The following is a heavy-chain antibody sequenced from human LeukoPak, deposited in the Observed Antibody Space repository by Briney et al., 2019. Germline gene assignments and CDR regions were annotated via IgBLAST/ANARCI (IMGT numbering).Heavy chain of an antibody. D-gene: IGHD3-10*01. J-gene: IGHJ4*02. CDR1: GFTVSSNY. CDR2: IYSGGST. CDR3: ARDSPYGSGTYLAD. Sequence: AGGSLRLSCAASGFTVSSNYMSWVHQAPGKGLEWVSVIYSGGSTCYADSVKGRFTISRDNSKNSLYLQMNSLRAEDTAVYYCARDSPYGSGTYLADWGQGTLVTVSS. V-gene: IGHV3-53*01.